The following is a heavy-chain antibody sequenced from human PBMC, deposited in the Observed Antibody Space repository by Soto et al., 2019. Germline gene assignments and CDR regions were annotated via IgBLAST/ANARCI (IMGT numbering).Heavy chain of an antibody. CDR3: ARGTLTSYFDY. CDR2: FYYSGST. V-gene: IGHV4-59*01. J-gene: IGHJ4*02. CDR1: GGSISSYY. Sequence: SETLSLTCTVSGGSISSYYWSWIRQPPGKGLEWIGYFYYSGSTNYNPSLRSRVSISVDTSKNQFSLKLSSVTAADTAVYYCARGTLTSYFDYWGQGTLVTVSS.